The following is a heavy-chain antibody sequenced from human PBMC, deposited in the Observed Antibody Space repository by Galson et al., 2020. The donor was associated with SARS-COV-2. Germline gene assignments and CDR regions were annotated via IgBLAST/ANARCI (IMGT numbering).Heavy chain of an antibody. CDR2: ISGSGNTI. J-gene: IGHJ4*02. CDR1: GFTFRDYY. CDR3: ARDAYGHPSDY. Sequence: TGGSLRLSCAASGFTFRDYYMTWIRQAPGKGLEWVSYISGSGNTIFYADSVKGRFTISRDNAKNSLYLQMNSLRAEDTAVYYCARDAYGHPSDYWGQGTLVTVSS. V-gene: IGHV3-11*01. D-gene: IGHD3-10*01.